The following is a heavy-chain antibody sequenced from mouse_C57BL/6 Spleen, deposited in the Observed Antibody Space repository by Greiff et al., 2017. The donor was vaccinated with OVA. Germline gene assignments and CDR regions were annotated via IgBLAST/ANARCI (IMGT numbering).Heavy chain of an antibody. V-gene: IGHV3-6*01. CDR3: ARDGYGSSYRGFAY. CDR2: ISYDGSN. Sequence: EVKLMESGPGLVKPSQSLSLTCSVTGYSITSGYYWNWIRQFPGNKLEWMGYISYDGSNNYNPSLKNRISITRDTSKNQFFLKLNSVTTEDTATYYCARDGYGSSYRGFAYWGQGTLVTVSA. CDR1: GYSITSGYY. J-gene: IGHJ3*01. D-gene: IGHD1-1*01.